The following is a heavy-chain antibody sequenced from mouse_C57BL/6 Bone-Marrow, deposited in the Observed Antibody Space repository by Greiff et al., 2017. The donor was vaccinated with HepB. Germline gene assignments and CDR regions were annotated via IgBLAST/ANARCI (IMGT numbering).Heavy chain of an antibody. CDR2: IWSGGST. D-gene: IGHD1-1*01. CDR1: GFSLTSYG. CDR3: AKKGTTGGGFAY. Sequence: QVQLKESGPGLVQPSQSLSITCTVSGFSLTSYGVHWVRQPPGKGLEWLGVIWSGGSTDYNAAFISRLSISKDNSKSQVFFKMNSLQADDTAIYYCAKKGTTGGGFAYWGQGTLVTVSA. V-gene: IGHV2-4*01. J-gene: IGHJ3*01.